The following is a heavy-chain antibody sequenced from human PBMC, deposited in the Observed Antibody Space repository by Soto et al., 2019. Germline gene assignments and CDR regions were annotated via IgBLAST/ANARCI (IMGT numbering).Heavy chain of an antibody. Sequence: QVQLVQSGAEVKKPGASVKVSCKASGYTFTSYGISWVRQAPGQGLEWMGWISAYNGNTNYAQKLQGRVTMTTDTFTSAAHIELLGLRSDDTALYSCVVATLLISFDYRGQGTLVTVSS. J-gene: IGHJ4*02. D-gene: IGHD2-15*01. V-gene: IGHV1-18*01. CDR2: ISAYNGNT. CDR1: GYTFTSYG. CDR3: VVATLLISFDY.